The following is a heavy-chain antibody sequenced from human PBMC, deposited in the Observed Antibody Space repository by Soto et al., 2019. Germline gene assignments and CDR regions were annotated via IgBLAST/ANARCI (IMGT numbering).Heavy chain of an antibody. D-gene: IGHD3-16*01. CDR2: ISVYYGNT. CDR1: GYTFTSHG. J-gene: IGHJ4*02. V-gene: IGHV1-18*01. CDR3: ARGVSYDYVWGSPSSNFVL. Sequence: ASVKVSCKASGYTFTSHGIGWLRQAPGQGLEWMGWISVYYGNTNYAPNLQGRVTVTADTSSTTAYMELRSLRSDDTAVYYCARGVSYDYVWGSPSSNFVLWGQGTLVTVSS.